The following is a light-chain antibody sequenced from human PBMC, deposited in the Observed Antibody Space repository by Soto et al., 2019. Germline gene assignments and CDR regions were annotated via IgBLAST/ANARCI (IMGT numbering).Light chain of an antibody. CDR1: QTVLHDTDSRNH. Sequence: EIVMTQSPEFLSVSLGETATINCKSTQTVLHDTDSRNHLSWFQQKPGQPPKLLISWASTRESGVPARFSGSGSETDFTLTISDLQAEDVAVYYCQQYYGTPPTFGQGSKLDIK. J-gene: IGKJ2*01. CDR3: QQYYGTPPT. CDR2: WAS. V-gene: IGKV4-1*01.